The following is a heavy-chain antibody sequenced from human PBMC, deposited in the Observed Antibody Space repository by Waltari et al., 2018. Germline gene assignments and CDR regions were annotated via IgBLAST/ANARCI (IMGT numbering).Heavy chain of an antibody. CDR2: ISSSSSYI. J-gene: IGHJ4*02. D-gene: IGHD6-19*01. Sequence: EVQLVESGGGLVKPGGSLRLSCAASGFTFSSYSMNWVRQAPGKGMEWVSSISSSSSYIYYADSVKGRFTISRDNAKNSLYLQMNSLRAEDTAVYYCARDQWGSGWYWGQGTLVTVSS. V-gene: IGHV3-21*01. CDR1: GFTFSSYS. CDR3: ARDQWGSGWY.